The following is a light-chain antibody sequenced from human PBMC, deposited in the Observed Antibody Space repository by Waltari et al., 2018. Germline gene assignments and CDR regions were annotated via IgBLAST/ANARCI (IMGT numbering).Light chain of an antibody. J-gene: IGLJ3*02. Sequence: QSALTQPASVSGYPGQSITISFTATSSDLFSDNLVSWYQQHPGKPPKVMIYDVNNRPSGVSDRFSGSVSGNTASLTVSVLQAEDEADYSSVSTWVFGGGTKLTVV. V-gene: IGLV2-14*03. CDR2: DVN. CDR1: SSDLFSDNL. CDR3: VSTWV.